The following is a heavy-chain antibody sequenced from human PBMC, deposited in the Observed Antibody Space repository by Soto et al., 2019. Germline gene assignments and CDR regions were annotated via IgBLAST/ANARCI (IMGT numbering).Heavy chain of an antibody. D-gene: IGHD2-15*01. CDR2: ISGSGGST. J-gene: IGHJ3*02. CDR3: AKASSDRWAFDI. V-gene: IGHV3-23*01. Sequence: GGSLRLSCAASGFTFSSYAMSWVRQAPGKGLEWVSAISGSGGSTYYADTVKGRFTISRDNSKNTLYLQMNSLKAEDMAVYYCAKASSDRWAFDIWGQGTMVTVSS. CDR1: GFTFSSYA.